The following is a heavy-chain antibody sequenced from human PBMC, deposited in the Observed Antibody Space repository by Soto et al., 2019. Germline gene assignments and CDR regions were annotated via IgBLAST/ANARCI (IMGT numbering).Heavy chain of an antibody. CDR2: ISDDGSNK. CDR3: TKRRNVLRFLEWSSGMEV. CDR1: GFTFISYA. V-gene: IGHV3-30*18. J-gene: IGHJ6*02. Sequence: PGGSLRLSCAASGFTFISYAMIWVRQAPGKGLEWVAFISDDGSNKYYADSMKGRFTMSRDNSKRTLYLQMSSLRVEDTAVYYCTKRRNVLRFLEWSSGMEVWGQGTTVTVSS. D-gene: IGHD3-3*01.